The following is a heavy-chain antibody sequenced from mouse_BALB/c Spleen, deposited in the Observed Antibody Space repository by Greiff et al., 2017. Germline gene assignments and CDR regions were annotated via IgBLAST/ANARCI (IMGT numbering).Heavy chain of an antibody. Sequence: EVQRVESGAELVKPGASVKLSCTASGFNIKDTYMHWVKQRPEQGLEWIGRIDPANGNTKYDPKFQGKATITADTSSNTAYLQLSSLTSEDTAVYYCADGSSYAMDYWGQGTSVTVSS. D-gene: IGHD1-1*01. CDR2: IDPANGNT. V-gene: IGHV14-3*02. CDR3: ADGSSYAMDY. CDR1: GFNIKDTY. J-gene: IGHJ4*01.